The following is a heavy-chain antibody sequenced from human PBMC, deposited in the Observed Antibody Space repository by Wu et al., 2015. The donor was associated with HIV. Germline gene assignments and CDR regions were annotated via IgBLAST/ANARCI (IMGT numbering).Heavy chain of an antibody. CDR3: ARDGAGYSDYDPGGFFDY. Sequence: QVQLVQSGAEVKKPGSSVRVSCKASGVTFSDYTINWVRQAPGEGLEWMGRIIPIFGTTNYTQKFQGRVTITADGSTNTAYMELSSLRSEDTAVYYCARDGAGYSDYDPGGFFDYWGQGTLVTVSS. CDR1: GVTFSDYT. D-gene: IGHD5-12*01. CDR2: IIPIFGTT. J-gene: IGHJ4*02. V-gene: IGHV1-69*13.